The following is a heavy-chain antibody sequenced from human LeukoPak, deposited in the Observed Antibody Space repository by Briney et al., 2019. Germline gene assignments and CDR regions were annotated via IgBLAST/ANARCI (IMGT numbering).Heavy chain of an antibody. D-gene: IGHD4-17*01. J-gene: IGHJ4*02. CDR1: GFTFSSYA. V-gene: IGHV3-23*01. CDR2: SASGGSS. Sequence: GGSLRLSCVASGFTFSSYAMYWVRQAPGKGLEWVSTSASGGSSYYADSVKGRFTISRDNSKNTLYLQMNSLGAEDTAVYYCAKATVTHLIDYWGQGTLVTVSS. CDR3: AKATVTHLIDY.